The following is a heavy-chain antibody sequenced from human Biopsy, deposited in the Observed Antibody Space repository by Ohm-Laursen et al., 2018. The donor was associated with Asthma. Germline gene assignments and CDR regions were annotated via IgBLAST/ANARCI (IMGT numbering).Heavy chain of an antibody. J-gene: IGHJ6*02. CDR2: ISVYNGNT. D-gene: IGHD3-10*01. CDR1: GYTFNSAG. CDR3: ARAVDYSHYYGIDV. Sequence: SSVKVSCKTSGYTFNSAGITWVRQAPGQGLEWMGWISVYNGNTKVAQKLQGRVTMITDTSTSTAYMELRSLRSDDTAVYLCARAVDYSHYYGIDVWGQGTTVTVS. V-gene: IGHV1-18*01.